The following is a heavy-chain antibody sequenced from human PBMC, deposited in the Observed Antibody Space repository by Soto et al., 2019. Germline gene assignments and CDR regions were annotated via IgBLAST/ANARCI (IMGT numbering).Heavy chain of an antibody. D-gene: IGHD3-22*01. Sequence: QVQLVESGGGVVQPGRSLRLSCAASGFTFSSYGMHWVRQAPGKGLEWGAVIWYDGSNKYYADSVKGRFTISRDNSKNTLYLQMNSLRAEDTAVYYCARDRAPDYYDSSGYYDYWGQGTLVTVSS. V-gene: IGHV3-33*01. CDR2: IWYDGSNK. CDR1: GFTFSSYG. CDR3: ARDRAPDYYDSSGYYDY. J-gene: IGHJ4*02.